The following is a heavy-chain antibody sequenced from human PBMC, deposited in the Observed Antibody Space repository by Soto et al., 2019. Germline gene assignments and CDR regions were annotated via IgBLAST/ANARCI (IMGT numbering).Heavy chain of an antibody. CDR3: AREGSCWRGVDY. J-gene: IGHJ4*02. V-gene: IGHV3-11*01. CDR2: ISGSGAAI. D-gene: IGHD6-19*01. CDR1: GFTFSDYY. Sequence: QVQLVESGGGLVKPGGALRLSCAASGFTFSDYYMTWIRQAPGKGLEWVSYISGSGAAIYYADSVKGRFTISRDNAKNSLYLQMNSLRAEDTALYYCAREGSCWRGVDYWGQGTLVTVSS.